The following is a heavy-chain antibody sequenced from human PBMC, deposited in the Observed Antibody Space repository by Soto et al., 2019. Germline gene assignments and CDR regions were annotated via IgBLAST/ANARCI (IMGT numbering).Heavy chain of an antibody. V-gene: IGHV5-51*01. CDR2: ICPDDSDT. D-gene: IGHD3-3*01. CDR1: GFTFTTYW. J-gene: IGHJ4*02. CDR3: ARAFRSNYYAF. Sequence: GESLRTSCKGSGFTFTTYWIGWVRQVPGKGLEWMGVICPDDSDTRYSPSFQGRVTISADKSNSTAYLQWSSLEASDTAVYYCARAFRSNYYAFWGQGTLVTVSS.